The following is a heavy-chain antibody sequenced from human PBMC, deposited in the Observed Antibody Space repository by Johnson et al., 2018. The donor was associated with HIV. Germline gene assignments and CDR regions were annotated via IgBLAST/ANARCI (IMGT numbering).Heavy chain of an antibody. CDR2: INSDGSST. V-gene: IGHV3-74*01. CDR3: ARDGYCSGGSCYSGDRLDAFDI. D-gene: IGHD2-15*01. CDR1: GFTFSSYW. Sequence: VQLVESGGGLVQPGGSLRLSCAASGFTFSSYWMHWVRQAPGKGLVWVPRINSDGSSTSYADSVKGRFTISRDNAKNTLYLQMNSLRAEDTAVYYCARDGYCSGGSCYSGDRLDAFDIWGQGTMVTVSS. J-gene: IGHJ3*02.